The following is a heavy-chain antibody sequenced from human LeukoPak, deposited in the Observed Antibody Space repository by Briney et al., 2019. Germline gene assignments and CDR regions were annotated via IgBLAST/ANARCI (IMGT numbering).Heavy chain of an antibody. CDR3: ARVWSPGVTRGAAALLDY. CDR1: GYSFNSYG. J-gene: IGHJ4*02. CDR2: INPSGGST. D-gene: IGHD6-13*01. V-gene: IGHV1-46*02. Sequence: GASVKVSCKTSGYSFNSYGISWVRQAPGQGLEWMGIINPSGGSTSYAQKFQGRVTMTRDTSTSTVYMELSSLRSEDTAVYYCARVWSPGVTRGAAALLDYWGQGTLVTVSS.